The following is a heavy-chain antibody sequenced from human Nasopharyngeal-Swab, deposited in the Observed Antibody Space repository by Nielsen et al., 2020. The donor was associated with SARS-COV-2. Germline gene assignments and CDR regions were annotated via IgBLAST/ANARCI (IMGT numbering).Heavy chain of an antibody. Sequence: VRQAPGKGLEWVAVISYDGSNKYYADSVKGRLTISRDNSKNTLYLQMNSLRAEDTAVYYCAKGGYSYGYYYYYYMDVWGKGTTVTVSS. J-gene: IGHJ6*03. CDR3: AKGGYSYGYYYYYYMDV. CDR2: ISYDGSNK. V-gene: IGHV3-30*18. D-gene: IGHD5-18*01.